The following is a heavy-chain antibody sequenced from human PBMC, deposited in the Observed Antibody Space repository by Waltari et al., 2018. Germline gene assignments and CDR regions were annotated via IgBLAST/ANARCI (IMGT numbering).Heavy chain of an antibody. Sequence: EVQGVEAGGGVVRPGVRVRLSCVAAVLTFCNYERNWVRQAQGKGLEWVYNISNSDSTIYYADSVKGRFTISRDNAKNSLNLHMDSLRAEDTAVYYCARPSTEYFYYYYYMDVWGKGTTVTVS. CDR1: VLTFCNYE. J-gene: IGHJ6*03. CDR3: ARPSTEYFYYYYYMDV. CDR2: ISNSDSTI. V-gene: IGHV3-48*03.